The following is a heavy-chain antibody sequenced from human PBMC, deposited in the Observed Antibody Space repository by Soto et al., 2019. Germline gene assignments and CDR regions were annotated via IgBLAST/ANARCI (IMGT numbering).Heavy chain of an antibody. D-gene: IGHD3-22*01. Sequence: LSLTCTVSGGSISSGDYYWSWIRQPPGNGLEWIGYIYYSGITYYNPSLKSRVTISVDTSKNHFSLKLSSVTAADTAVYYCARGLNEYDSSGYYYPWFDPWGQGTLVTGSS. V-gene: IGHV4-30-4*01. CDR1: GGSISSGDYY. J-gene: IGHJ5*02. CDR3: ARGLNEYDSSGYYYPWFDP. CDR2: IYYSGIT.